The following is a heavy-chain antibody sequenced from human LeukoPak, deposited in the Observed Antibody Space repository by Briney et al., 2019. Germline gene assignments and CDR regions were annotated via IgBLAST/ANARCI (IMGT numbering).Heavy chain of an antibody. CDR1: GGSISSYY. Sequence: SETLSLTCTVSGGSISSYYWSWIRQPPGKGLEWIGYIYYSGSTNYNPSLKSRVTISVDTSKNQFSLKLSSVTAADTAVYYCARVKYIYGYEYYFDSWGQGTLVTVSS. CDR3: ARVKYIYGYEYYFDS. D-gene: IGHD5-18*01. V-gene: IGHV4-59*12. J-gene: IGHJ4*02. CDR2: IYYSGST.